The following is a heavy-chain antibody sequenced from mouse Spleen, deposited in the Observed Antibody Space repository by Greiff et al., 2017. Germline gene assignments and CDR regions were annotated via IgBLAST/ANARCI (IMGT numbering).Heavy chain of an antibody. D-gene: IGHD3-3*01. CDR1: GYAFSSSW. V-gene: IGHV1-82*01. J-gene: IGHJ1*01. CDR2: IYPGDGDT. Sequence: QVQLQQSGPELVKPGASVKISCKASGYAFSSSWMNWVKQRPGKGLEWIGRIYPGDGDTNYNGKFKGKATLTADKSSSTAYMQLSSLTSEDSAVYFCARGDVGYFDVWGAGTTVTVSS. CDR3: ARGDVGYFDV.